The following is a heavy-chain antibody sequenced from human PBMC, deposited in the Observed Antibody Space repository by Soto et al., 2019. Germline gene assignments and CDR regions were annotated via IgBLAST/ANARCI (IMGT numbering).Heavy chain of an antibody. CDR1: GGSISGYY. CDR3: ARVVIVPAARGHYNYFYMDV. J-gene: IGHJ6*03. CDR2: IYSSGSP. Sequence: SETLSLTCTVSGGSISGYYWSWIRQPPGRGLEWIGYIYSSGSPNYNPSLKGRAAISVDTSENQTSLRLSSVTAADTAGYYCARVVIVPAARGHYNYFYMDVWGKGTTVTVSS. V-gene: IGHV4-59*08. D-gene: IGHD2-2*01.